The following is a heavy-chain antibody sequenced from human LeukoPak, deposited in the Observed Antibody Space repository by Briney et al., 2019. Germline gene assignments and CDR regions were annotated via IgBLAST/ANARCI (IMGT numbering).Heavy chain of an antibody. J-gene: IGHJ3*02. CDR2: IIPILGIA. CDR3: ARDDSSSWEDAFDI. D-gene: IGHD6-13*01. CDR1: GGTFSSYT. V-gene: IGHV1-69*04. Sequence: ASVKVSCKASGGTFSSYTISWVRQAPGQGLEWMGRIIPILGIANYAQKFQGRVTITADKSTSTAYMELSSLRSEDTAMYYCARDDSSSWEDAFDIWGQGTMVTVSS.